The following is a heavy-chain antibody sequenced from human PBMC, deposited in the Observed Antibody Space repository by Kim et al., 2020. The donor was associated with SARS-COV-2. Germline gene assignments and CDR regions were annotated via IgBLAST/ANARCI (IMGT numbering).Heavy chain of an antibody. CDR2: INPNSGGT. CDR1: GYTFTGYY. D-gene: IGHD2-8*01. CDR3: ASTVLYCTNGVCYYYYGMDV. V-gene: IGHV1-2*06. J-gene: IGHJ6*02. Sequence: ASVKVSCKASGYTFTGYYMHWVRQAPGQGLEWMGRINPNSGGTNYAQKFQGRVTMTRDTSISTAYMELSRLRSDDTAVYYCASTVLYCTNGVCYYYYGMDVWGQGTTVTVSS.